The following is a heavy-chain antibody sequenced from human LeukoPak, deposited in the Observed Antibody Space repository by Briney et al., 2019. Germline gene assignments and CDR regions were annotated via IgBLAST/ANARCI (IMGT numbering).Heavy chain of an antibody. CDR2: IIPIFGTA. D-gene: IGHD3-22*01. V-gene: IGHV1-69*05. CDR3: ARVPGGYYDSSGYIKKLFDY. Sequence: SVKVSCKASGGTFSSYAISWVRQAPGQGLEWMGGIIPIFGTANYAQKLQGRVTMTTDTSTSTAYMELRSLRSDDTAVYYCARVPGGYYDSSGYIKKLFDYWGQGTLVTVSS. J-gene: IGHJ4*02. CDR1: GGTFSSYA.